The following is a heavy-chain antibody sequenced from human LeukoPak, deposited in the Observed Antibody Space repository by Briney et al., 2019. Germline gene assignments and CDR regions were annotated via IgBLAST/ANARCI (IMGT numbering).Heavy chain of an antibody. CDR3: ASGIAVAGTGFDY. Sequence: GGSLRLSCAASGFTFSSYWMHWVRQAPGKGLVWVSRINSDGSSTSYADSVKGRFTISRDNAKNTLYLQMNSLRAEDTAVYYCASGIAVAGTGFDYWGQGTTVTVSS. CDR1: GFTFSSYW. J-gene: IGHJ4*03. CDR2: INSDGSST. V-gene: IGHV3-74*01. D-gene: IGHD6-19*01.